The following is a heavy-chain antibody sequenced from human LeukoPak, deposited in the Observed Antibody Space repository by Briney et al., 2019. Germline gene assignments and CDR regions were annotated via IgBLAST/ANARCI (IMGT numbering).Heavy chain of an antibody. CDR2: INPNSGGT. CDR3: ASFGLGTQSSWYGDAFDI. CDR1: GYTFTGCY. D-gene: IGHD6-13*01. J-gene: IGHJ3*02. V-gene: IGHV1-2*02. Sequence: ASVKVSCKASGYTFTGCYMHWVRQAPGQGLEWMGWINPNSGGTNYAQKFQGRVTMTRDTSISTAYMELSRLRSDDTAVYYCASFGLGTQSSWYGDAFDIWGQGTMVTVSS.